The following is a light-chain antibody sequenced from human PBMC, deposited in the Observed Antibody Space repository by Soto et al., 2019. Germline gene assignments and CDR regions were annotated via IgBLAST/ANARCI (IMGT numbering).Light chain of an antibody. V-gene: IGLV3-21*02. CDR2: ADS. J-gene: IGLJ2*01. CDR3: QVWDSRTVV. CDR1: NIGSKS. Sequence: SYELTQPPSVSVAPGQTARFTCGGNNIGSKSVHWYQKTPGQAPVLVVYADSDRPSGIPERFSGSNSGNTATLTISRAEAVDEADYYCQVWDSRTVVFGGGTKLTVL.